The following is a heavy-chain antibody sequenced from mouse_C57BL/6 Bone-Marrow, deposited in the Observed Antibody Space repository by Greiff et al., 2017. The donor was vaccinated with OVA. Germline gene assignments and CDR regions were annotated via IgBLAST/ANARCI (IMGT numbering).Heavy chain of an antibody. CDR1: GYTFTDYE. Sequence: QVQLQQSGAELVRPGASVTLSCKASGYTFTDYEMHWVKQTPVHGLEWIGAIDPETGGTAYNQKFKGKAILTADKSSSTAYMELRSLTSEDSAVYYCTRLFYYSNPGYWYFDVWGTGTTVTVSS. J-gene: IGHJ1*03. CDR3: TRLFYYSNPGYWYFDV. CDR2: IDPETGGT. V-gene: IGHV1-15*01. D-gene: IGHD2-5*01.